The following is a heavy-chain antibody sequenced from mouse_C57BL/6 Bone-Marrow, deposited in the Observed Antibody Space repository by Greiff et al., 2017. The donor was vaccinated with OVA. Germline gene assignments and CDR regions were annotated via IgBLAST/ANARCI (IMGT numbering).Heavy chain of an antibody. J-gene: IGHJ3*01. D-gene: IGHD2-5*01. CDR1: GYTFTDYY. Sequence: VQLQQSGPVLVKPGASVKMSCKASGYTFTDYYMNWVKQSHGKSLEWIGVINHYNGGTSYNQKFKGKATLTVDKSSSTAYMELNSLTSEDSAVYYCAPAYYSKGFAYWGQGTLVTVSA. CDR2: INHYNGGT. V-gene: IGHV1-19*01. CDR3: APAYYSKGFAY.